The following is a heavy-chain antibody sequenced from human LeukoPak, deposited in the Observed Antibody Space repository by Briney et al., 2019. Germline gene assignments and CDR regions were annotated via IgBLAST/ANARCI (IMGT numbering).Heavy chain of an antibody. CDR1: RFTFSSYW. CDR3: ASARMGWLRGYYFDY. V-gene: IGHV3-7*01. CDR2: IKQDGSEK. D-gene: IGHD5-12*01. Sequence: GGSLRLSCAASRFTFSSYWMSWVRQAPGKGLEWVANIKQDGSEKYYVDSVKGRFTISRDNAKNSLYLQMNSLRAEDTAVYYCASARMGWLRGYYFDYWGQGTLVTVSS. J-gene: IGHJ4*02.